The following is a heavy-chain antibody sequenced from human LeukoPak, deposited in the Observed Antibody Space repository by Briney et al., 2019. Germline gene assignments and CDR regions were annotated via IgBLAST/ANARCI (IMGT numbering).Heavy chain of an antibody. CDR1: GFTFTNAG. Sequence: GGSLRLSCVASGFTFTNAGIHWVRLAAGKGLEWVSFISHDGTNKYYSDSADGRFTVSRLNSQNTVYLQMTDLRPDDTATYYGASEHVDTGDFWGQGTLVTVSS. V-gene: IGHV3-30*01. CDR2: ISHDGTNK. J-gene: IGHJ4*02. D-gene: IGHD5-18*01. CDR3: ASEHVDTGDF.